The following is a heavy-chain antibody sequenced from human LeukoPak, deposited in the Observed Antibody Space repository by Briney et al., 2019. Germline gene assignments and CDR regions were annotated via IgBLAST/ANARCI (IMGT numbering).Heavy chain of an antibody. CDR3: ARDLGGSQTS. V-gene: IGHV3-7*01. CDR2: IKEDGSAK. Sequence: PGGSLRLSCAASGFTFSAYWMTWVRQAPGKGLEWVANIKEDGSAKYCVDSVKGRSTISRDNAKNSLYLQMHSLRAEDTAIYYCARDLGGSQTSWGQGTLVTVSS. J-gene: IGHJ4*02. D-gene: IGHD1-26*01. CDR1: GFTFSAYW.